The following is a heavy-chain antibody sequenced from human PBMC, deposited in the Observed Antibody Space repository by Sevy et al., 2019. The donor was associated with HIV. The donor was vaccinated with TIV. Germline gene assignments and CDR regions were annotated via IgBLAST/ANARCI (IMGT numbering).Heavy chain of an antibody. CDR2: IKSEFDGGAI. Sequence: GGSLRLYCTASGFTFSSAWMSWVRQAPGKGLEWVGRIKSEFDGGAIDHAAPVKGRFTISREDSKNTVYLQMNSLKTEDTAVYYCITDPAYRGYEEELINYYFYGMDVWGQGTTVTVSS. D-gene: IGHD5-12*01. CDR1: GFTFSSAW. V-gene: IGHV3-15*01. CDR3: ITDPAYRGYEEELINYYFYGMDV. J-gene: IGHJ6*02.